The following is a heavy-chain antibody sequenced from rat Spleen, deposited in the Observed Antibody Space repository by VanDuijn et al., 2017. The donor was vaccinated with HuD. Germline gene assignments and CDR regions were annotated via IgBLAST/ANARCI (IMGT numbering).Heavy chain of an antibody. Sequence: EVQLVESGGGLVQPGRSMKLSCAASGFTFTNYGMAWVRQAPTKGLEWVATISTDGTSVYYLDSVKGRFTISRDNAENTVYLQMNSLRSEDTATYYCAKGGYYSSYSPFDYWGQGVMVTVSS. CDR2: ISTDGTSV. V-gene: IGHV5-29*01. CDR3: AKGGYYSSYSPFDY. D-gene: IGHD1-2*01. J-gene: IGHJ2*01. CDR1: GFTFTNYG.